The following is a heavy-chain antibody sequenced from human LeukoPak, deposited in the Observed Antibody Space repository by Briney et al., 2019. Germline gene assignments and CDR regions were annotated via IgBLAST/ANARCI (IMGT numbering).Heavy chain of an antibody. CDR3: ARDTLLYADSPDAFDM. CDR1: VFTFSSYW. J-gene: IGHJ3*02. V-gene: IGHV3-7*01. D-gene: IGHD4-17*01. CDR2: IKQDGSEK. Sequence: GGSLRLSCAASVFTFSSYWMTWVRQAPGKGLEWVANIKQDGSEKYYVDSVKGRFTISRDNAKNSLYLQMNSLRDEDTAVYYCARDTLLYADSPDAFDMWGRGTMVTVSS.